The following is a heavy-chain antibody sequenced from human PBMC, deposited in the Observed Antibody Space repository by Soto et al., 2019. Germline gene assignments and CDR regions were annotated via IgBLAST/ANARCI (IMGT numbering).Heavy chain of an antibody. D-gene: IGHD6-6*01. CDR2: IYYRGSF. J-gene: IGHJ4*02. V-gene: IGHV4-59*08. Sequence: PSETLSLTCTVSGGSMSYYYWSWIRQPPGKGLEWIGYIYYRGSFNYTPSLKSRVTMSVDTSTNQFSLKLNSVTAADTAVYFCVRSSIEPRIFMYPFDYWGLGTLVTVSS. CDR1: GGSMSYYY. CDR3: VRSSIEPRIFMYPFDY.